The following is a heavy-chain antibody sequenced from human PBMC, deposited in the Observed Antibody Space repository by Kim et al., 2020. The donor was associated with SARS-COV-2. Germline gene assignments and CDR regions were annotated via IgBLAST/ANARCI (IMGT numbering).Heavy chain of an antibody. V-gene: IGHV7-4-1*02. CDR1: GYTFTSYA. Sequence: ASVKVSCKASGYTFTSYAMNWVRQAPGQGLEWMGWINTNTGNSTYAQGFTGRFVFSLDTSVSTAYLQISSLKAEDTAVYYCARGSPEGDYIWGSYRLLEGYGMDVWGQGTTVTVSS. J-gene: IGHJ6*02. CDR2: INTNTGNS. CDR3: ARGSPEGDYIWGSYRLLEGYGMDV. D-gene: IGHD3-16*02.